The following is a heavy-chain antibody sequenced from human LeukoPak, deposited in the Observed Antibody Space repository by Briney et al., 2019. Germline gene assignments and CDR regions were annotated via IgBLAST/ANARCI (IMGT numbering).Heavy chain of an antibody. J-gene: IGHJ6*03. V-gene: IGHV3-48*01. D-gene: IGHD3-3*01. CDR2: ISSSSSTI. CDR1: GFSFSAYS. CDR3: AKDDFWSGDHPRMDV. Sequence: PGGSLRLSCAASGFSFSAYSMNWVRQAPGKGLEWVSYISSSSSTIYYADSVKGRFTISRDNAKNSLYLQMNSLRAEDTAVYYCAKDDFWSGDHPRMDVWGKGTTVTVSS.